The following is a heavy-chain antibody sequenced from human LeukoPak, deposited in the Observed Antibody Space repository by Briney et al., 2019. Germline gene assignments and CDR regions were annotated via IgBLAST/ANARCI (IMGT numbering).Heavy chain of an antibody. CDR1: GGSISSYY. CDR3: AREFPPDSSSPRYYFDY. V-gene: IGHV4-4*07. J-gene: IGHJ4*02. CDR2: IYTSGST. Sequence: SETLSLTCTVSGGSISSYYWSWIRQPAGKGLEWIGRIYTSGSTNYNPSLKSRVTMSVDTSKNQFSLKLNSVTAADTAVYYCAREFPPDSSSPRYYFDYWGQGTLVTVSS. D-gene: IGHD6-13*01.